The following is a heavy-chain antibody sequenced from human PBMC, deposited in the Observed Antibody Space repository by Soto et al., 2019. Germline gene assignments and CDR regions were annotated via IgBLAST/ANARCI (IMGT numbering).Heavy chain of an antibody. V-gene: IGHV3-23*01. J-gene: IGHJ4*02. CDR2: ISGAGGST. CDR1: GFTFSSYA. CDR3: ARAMANFDY. Sequence: PGGSLRLSCAVSGFTFSSYAMSWVRQAPGKGLEWLSAISGAGGSTYYADSVKGRFTISRDNSKNTLHLQMNSLRAEDTAVYYCARAMANFDYWGQGTLVTVSS.